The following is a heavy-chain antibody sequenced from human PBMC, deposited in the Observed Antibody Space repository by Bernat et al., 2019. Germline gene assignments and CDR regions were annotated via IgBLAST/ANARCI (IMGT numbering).Heavy chain of an antibody. J-gene: IGHJ4*02. CDR1: GGSISSSSYY. Sequence: QLQLQESGPGLVKPSKTLSLTCTVSGGSISSSSYYWGWIRQPPGKGLEWIGSIYYSGSTYYNPSLKSRVTISVDTSKNQFSLKLSSVTAADTAVYYCATRVAANIFDYWGQGTLVTVSS. CDR3: ATRVAANIFDY. V-gene: IGHV4-39*01. D-gene: IGHD6-13*01. CDR2: IYYSGST.